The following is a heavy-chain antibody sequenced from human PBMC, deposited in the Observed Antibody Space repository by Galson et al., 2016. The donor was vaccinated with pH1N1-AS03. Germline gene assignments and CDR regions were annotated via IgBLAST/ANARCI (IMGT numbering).Heavy chain of an antibody. Sequence: SLRLSCAVSGFTFSTYAMTWVRQAPGRGLEWVSSISSTGSNTFYADSVMGRFTISRDNSKNTLYLQMNSLRAEDTAVFYCAKYPIDGYEDYWGQGTLVTVSS. V-gene: IGHV3-23*01. CDR1: GFTFSTYA. CDR3: AKYPIDGYEDY. J-gene: IGHJ4*02. CDR2: ISSTGSNT. D-gene: IGHD3-9*01.